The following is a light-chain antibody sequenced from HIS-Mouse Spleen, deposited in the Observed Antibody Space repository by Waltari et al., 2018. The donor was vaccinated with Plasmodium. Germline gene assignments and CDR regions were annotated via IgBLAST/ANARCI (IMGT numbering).Light chain of an antibody. CDR3: QQYYSYLLT. Sequence: AIRMTQSPSSFSASTGDRVTITCRASQGISSYLAWYQQKPGKAPKLLIYAASTLQSGGPSRFSGSGSGTDFTLTISCLQSEDFATYYYQQYYSYLLTFGGGTKVEIK. CDR2: AAS. J-gene: IGKJ4*01. V-gene: IGKV1-8*01. CDR1: QGISSY.